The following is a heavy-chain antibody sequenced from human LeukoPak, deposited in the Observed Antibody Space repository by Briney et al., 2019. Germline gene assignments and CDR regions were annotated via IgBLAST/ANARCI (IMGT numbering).Heavy chain of an antibody. CDR2: MNPNSSNT. V-gene: IGHV1-8*01. CDR3: ARGLYYHYDTYAFDI. Sequence: ASVKVSCKASGSTFTSYDINWVRQATGQGLEWMGWMNPNSSNTGYAQKFQGRVTMTRNTSISTAYMELSSLRSEDTAVYYCARGLYYHYDTYAFDIWGQGTMVTVSS. CDR1: GSTFTSYD. J-gene: IGHJ3*02. D-gene: IGHD3-22*01.